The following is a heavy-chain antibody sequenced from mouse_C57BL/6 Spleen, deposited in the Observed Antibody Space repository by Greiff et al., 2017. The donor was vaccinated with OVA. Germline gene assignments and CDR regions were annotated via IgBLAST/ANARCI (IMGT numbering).Heavy chain of an antibody. Sequence: EVKLVESGPGLVKPSQSLSLTCSVTGYSITSGYYWNWIRQFPGNKLEWMGYISYDGSNNYNPSLKNRISITRDTSKNQFFLKLNSVTTEDTATYYCARDGGYYDWYFDVWGAGTTVTVSS. V-gene: IGHV3-6*01. CDR3: ARDGGYYDWYFDV. CDR2: ISYDGSN. J-gene: IGHJ1*01. D-gene: IGHD2-3*01. CDR1: GYSITSGYY.